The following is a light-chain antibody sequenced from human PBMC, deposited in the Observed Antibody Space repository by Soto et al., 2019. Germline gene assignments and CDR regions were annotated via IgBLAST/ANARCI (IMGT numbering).Light chain of an antibody. V-gene: IGLV2-14*01. J-gene: IGLJ1*01. Sequence: QSALTQPASVSGSPGQSITVSCTGTSSDVGLYDYVSWYQQHPGKSPKLIVYEVSHRPSGVSSRFSGSKSGNTASLTISGLQTEDEAGYYCSSYTTVFTYVFGTGTKVTVL. CDR3: SSYTTVFTYV. CDR2: EVS. CDR1: SSDVGLYDY.